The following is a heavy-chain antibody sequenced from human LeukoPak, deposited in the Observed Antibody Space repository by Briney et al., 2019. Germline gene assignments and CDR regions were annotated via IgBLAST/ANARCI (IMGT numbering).Heavy chain of an antibody. J-gene: IGHJ6*03. Sequence: PSETLSLTCTLSSGSIINSIYYWGWIRQPPGKGLEWIGCIFYSGSTSYNPSLKSRVTISGDTSKNQFSLKLSSVTAADTAVYYCARGDYDYVWGSYRTPRKSPYYYYYYMDVWGKGTTVTVSS. CDR2: IFYSGST. V-gene: IGHV4-39*07. CDR1: SGSIINSIYY. D-gene: IGHD3-16*02. CDR3: ARGDYDYVWGSYRTPRKSPYYYYYYMDV.